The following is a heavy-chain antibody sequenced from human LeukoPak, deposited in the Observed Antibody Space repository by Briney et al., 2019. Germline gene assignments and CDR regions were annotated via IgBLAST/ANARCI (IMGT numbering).Heavy chain of an antibody. V-gene: IGHV4-30-2*01. J-gene: IGHJ6*03. CDR3: ARSLPGYYYMDV. Sequence: SQTLSLTCTVSGGSISSGGYYWSWIRQPPGKGLEWIGYIYHSGSTYYNPSLKSRVIISVDRSKNQFSLKLSSVTAADTAVYYCARSLPGYYYMDVWGKGTTVTVSS. CDR2: IYHSGST. CDR1: GGSISSGGYY.